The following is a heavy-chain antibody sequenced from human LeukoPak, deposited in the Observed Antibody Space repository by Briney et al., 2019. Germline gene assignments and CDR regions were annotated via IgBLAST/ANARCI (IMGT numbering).Heavy chain of an antibody. CDR2: ISYDGSNK. CDR1: GFTFSSYA. CDR3: AKGGYKFDSSGHNYFDY. J-gene: IGHJ4*02. V-gene: IGHV3-30*04. Sequence: GGSLRLSCAASGFTFSSYAMHWVRQAPGKGLEWVAVISYDGSNKNYADSVKGRFSISRGNSKNTLYLQMNSLRAEDTAVYHCAKGGYKFDSSGHNYFDYWGQGTLVTVSS. D-gene: IGHD6-19*01.